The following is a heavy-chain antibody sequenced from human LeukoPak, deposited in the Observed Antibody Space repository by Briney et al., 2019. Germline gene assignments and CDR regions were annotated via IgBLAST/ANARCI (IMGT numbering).Heavy chain of an antibody. CDR3: ARAGSGYYYFDS. CDR1: GDSIRSGGYY. CDR2: ISYSGNT. J-gene: IGHJ4*02. D-gene: IGHD3-3*01. Sequence: PSQTLSLTCAVSGDSIRSGGYYWSWVRQHPGKGLEWIGYISYSGNTYYNPSLKSQLTISMDTSQNQFSLNLSAVTAADTAVYLCARAGSGYYYFDSWGQGTLVTVSS. V-gene: IGHV4-31*11.